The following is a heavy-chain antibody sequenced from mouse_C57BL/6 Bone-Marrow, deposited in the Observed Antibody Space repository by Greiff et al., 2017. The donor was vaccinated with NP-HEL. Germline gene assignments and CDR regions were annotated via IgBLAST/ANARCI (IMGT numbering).Heavy chain of an antibody. CDR3: ARPLGLYYFDY. CDR2: ISSGGSYT. CDR1: GFTFSSYG. Sequence: EVQVVESGGDLVKPGGSLKLSCAASGFTFSSYGMSWVRQTPDKRLEWVATISSGGSYTYYPDSVKGRFTISRDNAKNTLYLQMSSLKSEDTAMYYCARPLGLYYFDYWGQGTTLTVSS. J-gene: IGHJ2*01. V-gene: IGHV5-6*01. D-gene: IGHD4-1*01.